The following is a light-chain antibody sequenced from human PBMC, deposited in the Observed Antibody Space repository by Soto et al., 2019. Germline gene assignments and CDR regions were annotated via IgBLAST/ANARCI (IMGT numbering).Light chain of an antibody. CDR2: GAS. J-gene: IGKJ4*01. CDR3: QQYNDWPPLT. V-gene: IGKV3-20*01. CDR1: QSVSSSY. Sequence: EIVLTQSPGTLSLSPGERATLSCRASQSVSSSYLAWYQQKPGQAPRLLIYGASSRATGIPDRFSGSGSGTDFTLTISSLQSDDFAVYYCQQYNDWPPLTFGGGTKVDIK.